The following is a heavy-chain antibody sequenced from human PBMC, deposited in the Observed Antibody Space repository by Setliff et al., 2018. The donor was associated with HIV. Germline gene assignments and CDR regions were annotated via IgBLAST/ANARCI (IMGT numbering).Heavy chain of an antibody. CDR3: ARYGGNSFLFEP. V-gene: IGHV4-30-4*08. CDR1: GGSISSDDYY. D-gene: IGHD2-21*01. J-gene: IGHJ5*02. Sequence: SETLSLTCTVSGGSISSDDYYWNWLRQPPGKGLEWIGYITYSGSAYYNPSLKSRVTISVDTSTNQFSLKLISVTAADTAVYYCARYGGNSFLFEPWGQGTLVTVSS. CDR2: ITYSGSA.